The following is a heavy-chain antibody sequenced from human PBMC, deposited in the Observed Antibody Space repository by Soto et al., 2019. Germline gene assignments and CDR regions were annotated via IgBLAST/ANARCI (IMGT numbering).Heavy chain of an antibody. CDR1: GFTFSSYA. V-gene: IGHV3-30-3*01. CDR3: ARRRQYSSSGYSFDY. J-gene: IGHJ4*02. CDR2: ISYDGSNK. D-gene: IGHD6-13*01. Sequence: QVQLVESGGGVVQPGRSLRLSCAASGFTFSSYAMHWVRQAPGKGLEWVAVISYDGSNKYYADSVKGRFTISRDNSKNTLYLQRNSLRAEDTAVYYGARRRQYSSSGYSFDYWGQGTLVTVSS.